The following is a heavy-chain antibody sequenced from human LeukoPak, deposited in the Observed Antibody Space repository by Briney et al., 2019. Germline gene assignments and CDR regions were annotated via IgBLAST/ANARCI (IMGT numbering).Heavy chain of an antibody. V-gene: IGHV1-2*02. CDR1: GYTFRGNY. Sequence: ASVKISCKASGYTFRGNYIHWLRQAPGQGLEWMGWIDANNGDTKSAQKFQGRVTMSRDTSISTAYMDLSSLSPDDAAVYYCARDPSSVTLYFFDYWGQETLVT. D-gene: IGHD4-23*01. J-gene: IGHJ4*02. CDR3: ARDPSSVTLYFFDY. CDR2: IDANNGDT.